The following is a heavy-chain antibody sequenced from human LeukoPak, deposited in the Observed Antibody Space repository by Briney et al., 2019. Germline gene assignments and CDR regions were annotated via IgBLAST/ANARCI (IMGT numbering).Heavy chain of an antibody. J-gene: IGHJ6*02. CDR2: IIPILGIA. CDR1: GGTFSSYA. Sequence: ASVKVSCKASGGTFSSYAISWVRQAPGQGLEWMGRIIPILGIANYAQKFQGRVTITADKSTSTAYMELSSLRSEDTAVYYCARLPSSVTTDPYGMDVWGQGTTVTVSS. V-gene: IGHV1-69*04. CDR3: ARLPSSVTTDPYGMDV. D-gene: IGHD4-17*01.